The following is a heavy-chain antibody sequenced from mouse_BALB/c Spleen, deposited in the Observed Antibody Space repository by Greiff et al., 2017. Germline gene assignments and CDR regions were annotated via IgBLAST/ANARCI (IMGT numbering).Heavy chain of an antibody. J-gene: IGHJ4*01. CDR1: GYTFSSYW. D-gene: IGHD1-2*01. CDR3: ARQLLRLDYYAMDY. V-gene: IGHV1-9*01. Sequence: VQLVESGAELMKPGASVKISCKATGYTFSSYWIEWVKQRPGHGLEWIGEILPGSGSTNYNEKFKGKATFTADTSSNTAYMQLSSLTSEDSAVYYCARQLLRLDYYAMDYWGQGTSVTVSS. CDR2: ILPGSGST.